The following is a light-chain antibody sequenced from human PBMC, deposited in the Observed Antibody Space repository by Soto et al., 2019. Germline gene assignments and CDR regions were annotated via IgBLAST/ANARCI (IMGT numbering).Light chain of an antibody. CDR1: QSVLYSSNNKNY. CDR3: QQYYSTLPIT. Sequence: DIVMTQSPDSLAVSLGERATINCKSSQSVLYSSNNKNYLAWYQQKPGQPPKLLIYWASTRESGVPDRCSGSGSGTDFTLTISSLXXXDVAVYYCQQYYSTLPITFGQGT. V-gene: IGKV4-1*01. CDR2: WAS. J-gene: IGKJ5*01.